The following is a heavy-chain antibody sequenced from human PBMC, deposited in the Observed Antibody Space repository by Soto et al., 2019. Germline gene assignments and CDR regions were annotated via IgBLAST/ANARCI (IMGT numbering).Heavy chain of an antibody. J-gene: IGHJ4*02. CDR2: IYYSGSS. D-gene: IGHD2-15*01. CDR1: GGSISGDDY. CDR3: GRGGARWPGYFDS. V-gene: IGHV4-30-4*08. Sequence: SETLSLTCSVSGGSISGDDYWSWIRQSPEKGLEWIGYIYYSGSSYSNPALQSRLSMSLDTSKNQFSLKMRSVTAADTAVYYWGRGGARWPGYFDSWGQGALVTVSS.